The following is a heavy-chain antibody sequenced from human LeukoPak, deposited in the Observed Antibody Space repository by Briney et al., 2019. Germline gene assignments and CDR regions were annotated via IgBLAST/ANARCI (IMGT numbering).Heavy chain of an antibody. D-gene: IGHD2-2*02. CDR2: ISPNSGGT. CDR3: ARGCSRTSCYRSGFDY. J-gene: IGHJ4*02. Sequence: GASVKVSCKASGYTFTDYFIYWVRQAPGQGLEWMGWISPNSGGTNYAQKFQGRVTMTRDTSISTAYMVLSSLRSDDTAVYYCARGCSRTSCYRSGFDYWGQGTLVTVSS. V-gene: IGHV1-2*02. CDR1: GYTFTDYF.